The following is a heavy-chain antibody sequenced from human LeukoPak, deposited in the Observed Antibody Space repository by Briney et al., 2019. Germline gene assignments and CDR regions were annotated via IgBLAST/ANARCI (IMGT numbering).Heavy chain of an antibody. J-gene: IGHJ2*01. CDR2: IYTSGST. CDR1: GGSISSYN. D-gene: IGHD3-16*02. CDR3: ARDPGNDYVWGSYRYTPWDFDL. V-gene: IGHV4-4*07. Sequence: SETLSLTCTVSGGSISSYNWSWIRQPAGKGLEWIGRIYTSGSTNYNPSLKSRVTMSVDTSKNQFSLKLSSVTAADTAVYYCARDPGNDYVWGSYRYTPWDFDLWGRGTMVTVSS.